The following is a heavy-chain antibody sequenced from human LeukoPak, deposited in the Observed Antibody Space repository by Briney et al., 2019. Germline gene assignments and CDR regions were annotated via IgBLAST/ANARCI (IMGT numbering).Heavy chain of an antibody. CDR1: GFTFSDYY. CDR3: AKDRRFGELFPNWFDP. Sequence: TGGSLRLSCAASGFTFSDYYMNWIRQAPGKGLEWVSYISSTGITMYYADSVKGRFTISRDNSKNTLYLQMNSLRAEDTAVYYCAKDRRFGELFPNWFDPWGQGTLVTVSS. V-gene: IGHV3-11*04. CDR2: ISSTGITM. J-gene: IGHJ5*02. D-gene: IGHD3-10*01.